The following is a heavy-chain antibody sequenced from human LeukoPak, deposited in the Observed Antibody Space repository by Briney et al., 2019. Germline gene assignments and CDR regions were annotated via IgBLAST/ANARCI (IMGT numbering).Heavy chain of an antibody. V-gene: IGHV3-21*01. D-gene: IGHD1-26*01. CDR1: GFTFSSYN. CDR3: ARDPYSGSYGADYYYYMDV. CDR2: ITSGSSHI. J-gene: IGHJ6*03. Sequence: GGSLRLSCAASGFTFSSYNMNWVRQTPGQGLEWVSSITSGSSHIYYADSVKGRFTISRDNAKSSLYLQMNSLRAEDPAVYYCARDPYSGSYGADYYYYMDVWGKGTTVTISS.